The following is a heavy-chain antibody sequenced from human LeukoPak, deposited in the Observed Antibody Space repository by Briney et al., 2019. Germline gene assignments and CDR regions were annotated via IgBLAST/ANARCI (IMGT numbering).Heavy chain of an antibody. CDR3: AKDLAPPDILTGYPYYFDY. Sequence: PGGSLRLSCAASGFTFSSYAMSWVRQAPGKGLEWVSAISGSGGSTYYADSVKGRFTISRDNSKNTLYLQMNSLRAEDTAVYYCAKDLAPPDILTGYPYYFDYWGQGTLVTVSS. V-gene: IGHV3-23*01. J-gene: IGHJ4*02. CDR1: GFTFSSYA. CDR2: ISGSGGST. D-gene: IGHD3-9*01.